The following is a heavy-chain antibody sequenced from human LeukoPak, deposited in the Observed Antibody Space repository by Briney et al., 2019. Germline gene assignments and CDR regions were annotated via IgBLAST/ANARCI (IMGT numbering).Heavy chain of an antibody. J-gene: IGHJ4*02. CDR3: AREASHYDILTGYYKGGFDY. CDR1: GFTFSSFT. Sequence: GGSLRLSCAVSGFTFSSFTMSWVRQAPGKGLEWVANTKQDGSGKYYVDSVKGRFTISRDNAKNSLYLQMNSLRAEDTAVYYCAREASHYDILTGYYKGGFDYWGQGTLATVSS. CDR2: TKQDGSGK. V-gene: IGHV3-7*01. D-gene: IGHD3-9*01.